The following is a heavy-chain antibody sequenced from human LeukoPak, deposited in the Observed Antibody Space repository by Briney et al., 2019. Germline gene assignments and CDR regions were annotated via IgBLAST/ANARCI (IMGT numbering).Heavy chain of an antibody. CDR3: AKDHIPIQYYYDSSGYSHFDY. J-gene: IGHJ4*02. CDR1: GFTFSSYA. D-gene: IGHD3-22*01. V-gene: IGHV3-23*01. CDR2: ISGSGGST. Sequence: GGSLRLSCAASGFTFSSYAMNWVRQAPGKGLEWVSAISGSGGSTYYADSVKGRFTISRDNSKNTLYLQMNSLRAEDTAVYYCAKDHIPIQYYYDSSGYSHFDYWGQGTLVTVSS.